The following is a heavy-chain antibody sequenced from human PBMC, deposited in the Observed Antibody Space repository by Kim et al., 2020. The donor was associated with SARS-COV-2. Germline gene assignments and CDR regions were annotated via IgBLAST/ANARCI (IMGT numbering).Heavy chain of an antibody. J-gene: IGHJ4*01. V-gene: IGHV3-30*03. CDR3: ATLPHIVVVPAAMDY. CDR1: GFTFSSYG. Sequence: WGSLRLSCAASGFTFSSYGMHWVRQAPGKGLEWVAVISYDGSNKYYADSVKGRFTISRDNSKNTLYLQMNSLRAEDTAVYYCATLPHIVVVPAAMDYWG. D-gene: IGHD2-2*01. CDR2: ISYDGSNK.